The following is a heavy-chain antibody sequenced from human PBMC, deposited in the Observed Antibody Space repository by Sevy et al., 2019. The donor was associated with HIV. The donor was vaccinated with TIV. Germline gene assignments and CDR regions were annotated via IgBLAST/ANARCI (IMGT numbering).Heavy chain of an antibody. D-gene: IGHD1-20*01. CDR3: VRVRITGAPYYYYGMDV. CDR2: IKGDGSSR. J-gene: IGHJ6*02. V-gene: IGHV3-74*01. Sequence: GGSLRLSCAASGFIFSSHWMYWVRQAPGTGLMWVSRIKGDGSSRSYADSVEGRFTISRDNAKNTLYLQMNSLRADDTAVYYCVRVRITGAPYYYYGMDVWGQRTTVTVSS. CDR1: GFIFSSHW.